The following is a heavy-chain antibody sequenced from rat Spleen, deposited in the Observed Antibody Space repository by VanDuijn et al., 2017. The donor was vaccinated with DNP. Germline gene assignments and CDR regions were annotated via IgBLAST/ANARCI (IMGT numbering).Heavy chain of an antibody. V-gene: IGHV5-20*01. Sequence: EVQLVESGGGLVQPGGSLKLSCTASGFSLSDFYMAWVRQAPTTGLEWGAYISYDGGNTYYRDSVKGRFTISRDNAKSSLYLHMDSLRSEDTATYYCTTLNSGTYDSWGQGVMVTVSS. D-gene: IGHD1-3*01. CDR3: TTLNSGTYDS. CDR1: GFSLSDFY. CDR2: ISYDGGNT. J-gene: IGHJ2*01.